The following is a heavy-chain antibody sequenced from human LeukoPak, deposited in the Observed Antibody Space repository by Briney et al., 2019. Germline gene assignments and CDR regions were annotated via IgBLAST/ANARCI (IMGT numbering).Heavy chain of an antibody. V-gene: IGHV5-51*01. Sequence: GESLKISCKASGYSFADYWIGWVRQTPGKGLEWMGIIYPSKSDAKYSPSFQGKVTISADKSISTAYLQWSSLEASDTAIYFCARHQWLGFLGYSYGMDVWGQGTTVTVSS. CDR1: GYSFADYW. J-gene: IGHJ6*02. D-gene: IGHD6-19*01. CDR2: IYPSKSDA. CDR3: ARHQWLGFLGYSYGMDV.